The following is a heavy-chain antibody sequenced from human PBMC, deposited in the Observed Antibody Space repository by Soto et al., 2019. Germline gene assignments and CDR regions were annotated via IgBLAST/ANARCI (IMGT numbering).Heavy chain of an antibody. Sequence: QLQLVQSGAEMKKPGASVNVSCKASSYTFTSYTVSWVRQAPGQGLEWMGWISSYNDDSNYAQKFQDRVAMTIDTSTNTAYMELMSLTSDDTAVYYCAGGGYYYDSSGYYSFDAFDIWGQGTMVTVSS. D-gene: IGHD3-22*01. J-gene: IGHJ3*02. V-gene: IGHV1-18*04. CDR2: ISSYNDDS. CDR3: AGGGYYYDSSGYYSFDAFDI. CDR1: SYTFTSYT.